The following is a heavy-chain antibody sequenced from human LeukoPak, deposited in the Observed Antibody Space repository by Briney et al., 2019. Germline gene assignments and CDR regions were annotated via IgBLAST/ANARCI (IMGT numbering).Heavy chain of an antibody. D-gene: IGHD6-13*01. Sequence: GGSLRLSCAASGFTFSSYSMNWVRQAPGKGLEWVSSISSSSSYIYYADSVKGRFTISRDNAKNSLYLQMNSLRAEDTAVYYCARDNQNPAAAGSWFDPWGQGTLATVSS. CDR3: ARDNQNPAAAGSWFDP. V-gene: IGHV3-21*01. CDR1: GFTFSSYS. CDR2: ISSSSSYI. J-gene: IGHJ5*02.